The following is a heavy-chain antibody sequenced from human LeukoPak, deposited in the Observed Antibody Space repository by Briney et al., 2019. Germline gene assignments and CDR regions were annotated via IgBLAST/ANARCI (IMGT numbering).Heavy chain of an antibody. CDR1: GFTFRSYG. D-gene: IGHD6-13*01. V-gene: IGHV3-30*18. Sequence: GGSLRLSCAASGFTFRSYGMPWVRQTPGKGLEWVALISFDGSNENYADSVKGRFTISRDNSKNTLYLQMNSLRAEDTAVYYCAKDDSSSWLFDYWGQGTLVTVSS. J-gene: IGHJ4*02. CDR2: ISFDGSNE. CDR3: AKDDSSSWLFDY.